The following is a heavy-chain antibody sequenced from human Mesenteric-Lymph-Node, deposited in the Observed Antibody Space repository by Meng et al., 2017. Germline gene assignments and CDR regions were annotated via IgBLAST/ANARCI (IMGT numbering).Heavy chain of an antibody. CDR2: IHDSGST. J-gene: IGHJ4*02. D-gene: IGHD1-7*01. CDR1: GGSISSGGYY. V-gene: IGHV4-31*03. CDR3: GRDQGRELINH. Sequence: LQHVCSPGQVQPSRTLSLTCTVSGGSISSGGYYWSWIRQHPGKGLEWIGYIHDSGSTYYNPSLKSRVTISADTSKNQFSLKLSSVTAADAAVYYCGRDQGRELINHWGQGALVTVSS.